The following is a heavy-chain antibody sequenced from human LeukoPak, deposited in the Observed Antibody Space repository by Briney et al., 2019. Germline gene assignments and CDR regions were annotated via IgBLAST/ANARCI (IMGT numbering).Heavy chain of an antibody. CDR2: ISSSGSTI. CDR3: ARTRGYSGYDYGGNFDY. V-gene: IGHV3-48*03. Sequence: PGGSLRLSCAACGFAFSRYEMNWVRKAPRKGLEWVLYISSSGSTIYYADSVKGRFTISRDHAKNSLYLQMNSLRAEDTAVYYCARTRGYSGYDYGGNFDYWGQGTLVTVSS. J-gene: IGHJ4*02. CDR1: GFAFSRYE. D-gene: IGHD5-12*01.